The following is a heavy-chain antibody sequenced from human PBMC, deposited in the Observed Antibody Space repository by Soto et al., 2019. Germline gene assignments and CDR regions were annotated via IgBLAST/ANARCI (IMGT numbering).Heavy chain of an antibody. Sequence: PGGSLRLSCVASGFTFSSYAMSWVRQAPGKGLEWVSTISGSGGSTYYADSVKGRFTISRDNSKNTLYLQMNSLRAEDTAVYYCANPPSRDSSSRYYYGMDVWGQGTTVTVSS. CDR2: ISGSGGST. CDR1: GFTFSSYA. V-gene: IGHV3-23*01. CDR3: ANPPSRDSSSRYYYGMDV. D-gene: IGHD6-13*01. J-gene: IGHJ6*02.